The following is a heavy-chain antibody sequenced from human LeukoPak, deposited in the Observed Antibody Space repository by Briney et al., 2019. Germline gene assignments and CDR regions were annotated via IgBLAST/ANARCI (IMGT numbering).Heavy chain of an antibody. Sequence: GGSLRLSCAASGFTFSSYSMNWVRQAPGKGLEWVSVIYTGGNSYYAGSVQGRFIISRDISKNTLYLQMNSLRAEDSALYYCARGGRGSAAVVAPRSFDIWGQGTMVTVSS. J-gene: IGHJ3*02. CDR3: ARGGRGSAAVVAPRSFDI. D-gene: IGHD3-22*01. V-gene: IGHV3-53*01. CDR1: GFTFSSYS. CDR2: IYTGGNS.